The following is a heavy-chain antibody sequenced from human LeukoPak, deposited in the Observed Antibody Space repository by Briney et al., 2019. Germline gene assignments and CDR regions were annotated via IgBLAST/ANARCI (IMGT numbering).Heavy chain of an antibody. CDR1: GYTFTTYA. Sequence: ASVKVSCKASGYTFTTYAIHWVRQAPGQRLAWMGWINVGNANTKYSQKLQGRVTITRDTSASTAYMELSTLRSEDTAVYYCARVPYYYDNNWFDPWGQGTLVTVSS. V-gene: IGHV1-3*01. J-gene: IGHJ5*02. CDR2: INVGNANT. D-gene: IGHD3-22*01. CDR3: ARVPYYYDNNWFDP.